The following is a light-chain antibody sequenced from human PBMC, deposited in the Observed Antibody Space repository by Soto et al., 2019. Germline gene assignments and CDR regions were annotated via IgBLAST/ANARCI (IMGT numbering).Light chain of an antibody. Sequence: DIQLTQSPSFLSASVGDRVTITCRASQDISNYLAWYQQKPGKAPNLLIYAASTLQSGVPSRFSGSGSGTEFTLTISSLQPEDFATYYCQQLNSYHMYTFGQGTKLEIK. CDR1: QDISNY. V-gene: IGKV1-9*01. J-gene: IGKJ2*01. CDR3: QQLNSYHMYT. CDR2: AAS.